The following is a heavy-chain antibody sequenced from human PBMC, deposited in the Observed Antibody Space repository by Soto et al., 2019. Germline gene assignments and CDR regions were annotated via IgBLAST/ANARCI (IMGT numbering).Heavy chain of an antibody. D-gene: IGHD2-15*01. CDR2: VDYNGVT. Sequence: SETLSLTCTVSGGSIYRSGYYWGWIRQPPGRGLEWIGNVDYNGVTYSNPSLKSRVTISRDTSKNQFSLKLTSVTAADTALYYCGKVLVGATGHTDSDSWGPGTLVTVSS. CDR1: GGSIYRSGYY. J-gene: IGHJ4*02. CDR3: GKVLVGATGHTDSDS. V-gene: IGHV4-39*01.